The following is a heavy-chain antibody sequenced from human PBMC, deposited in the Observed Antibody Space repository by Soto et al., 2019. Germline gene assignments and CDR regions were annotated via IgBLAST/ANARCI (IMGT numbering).Heavy chain of an antibody. CDR1: GGSISSYY. Sequence: QVQLQESGPGLVKPSETLSLTCTVSGGSISSYYWSWIRQPAGKGLEWIGRIYTSGSTNYNPSLKSRVTMSVDTSKNQFSLKLSSVTAADTAVYYCAREREPEWFGELSAFDIWGQGTMVTVSS. J-gene: IGHJ3*02. V-gene: IGHV4-4*07. CDR3: AREREPEWFGELSAFDI. D-gene: IGHD3-10*01. CDR2: IYTSGST.